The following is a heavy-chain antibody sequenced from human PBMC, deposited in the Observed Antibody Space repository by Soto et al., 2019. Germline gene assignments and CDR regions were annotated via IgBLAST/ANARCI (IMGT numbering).Heavy chain of an antibody. CDR2: ISAYNGNT. V-gene: IGHV1-18*01. CDR3: VVAAQPYYFDY. CDR1: RYTNNSKG. J-gene: IGHJ4*02. Sequence: ASVKVSSKAPRYTNNSKGRCWPRQAPGQGLEWMGWISAYNGNTNYAQKLQGRVTMTTDTSTSTAYMELRSLRSDDTAVYYCVVAAQPYYFDYWGQGTLVTVSS. D-gene: IGHD2-15*01.